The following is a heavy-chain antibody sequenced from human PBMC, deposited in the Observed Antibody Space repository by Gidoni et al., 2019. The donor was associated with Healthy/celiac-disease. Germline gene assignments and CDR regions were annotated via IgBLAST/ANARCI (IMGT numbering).Heavy chain of an antibody. CDR2: INSDGSST. J-gene: IGHJ5*02. D-gene: IGHD3-10*01. CDR1: GFTFSSYW. V-gene: IGHV3-74*01. Sequence: EVQLVESGGGLVQPGGSLRLSCAASGFTFSSYWMHWVRQAPGKGLVWVSRINSDGSSTSYADSVKGRFTISRDNAKNTLYLQMNSLRAEDTAVYYCARDRVSLYGSGSYNPWGQGTLVTVSS. CDR3: ARDRVSLYGSGSYNP.